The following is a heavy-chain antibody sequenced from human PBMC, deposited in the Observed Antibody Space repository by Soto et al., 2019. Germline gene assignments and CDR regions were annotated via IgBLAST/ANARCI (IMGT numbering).Heavy chain of an antibody. CDR3: ARHRRGWLQFQSVGYFDY. J-gene: IGHJ4*02. CDR2: IYYSGST. Sequence: PSETLSLTCTVSGGSISSSSYYWGWIRHPPGKGLEWIGSIYYSGSTYYNPSLKSRVTISVDTSKNQFSLKLSSVTAADTAVYYCARHRRGWLQFQSVGYFDYWGQGTLVPVSS. CDR1: GGSISSSSYY. D-gene: IGHD5-12*01. V-gene: IGHV4-39*01.